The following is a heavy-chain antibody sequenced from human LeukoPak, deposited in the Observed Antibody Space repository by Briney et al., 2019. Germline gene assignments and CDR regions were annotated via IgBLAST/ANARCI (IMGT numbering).Heavy chain of an antibody. J-gene: IGHJ4*02. Sequence: SETLSLTCTVSGGSIRNYYWSWIRQPPGKGLEWIGYIYYSGSTNYNPSLKSRVTISVDTSKNQFSLKLSSVTAADTAVYYCARMSPRATKASFDYWGQGTLVTVSS. V-gene: IGHV4-59*01. CDR1: GGSIRNYY. CDR2: IYYSGST. D-gene: IGHD1-26*01. CDR3: ARMSPRATKASFDY.